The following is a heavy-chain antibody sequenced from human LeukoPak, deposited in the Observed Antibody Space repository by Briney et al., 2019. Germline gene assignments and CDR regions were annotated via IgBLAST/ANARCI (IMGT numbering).Heavy chain of an antibody. Sequence: SETLSLTCTVSGGSISSYYWSWIRQPPGKGLEWIGYIYYSGSTNYNPSLKSRVTISVDTSKNQFSLKLSSVTAADTAVYYCAGGLAVAADAFDIWGQGTMVTVSS. J-gene: IGHJ3*02. CDR1: GGSISSYY. CDR3: AGGLAVAADAFDI. CDR2: IYYSGST. D-gene: IGHD6-19*01. V-gene: IGHV4-59*01.